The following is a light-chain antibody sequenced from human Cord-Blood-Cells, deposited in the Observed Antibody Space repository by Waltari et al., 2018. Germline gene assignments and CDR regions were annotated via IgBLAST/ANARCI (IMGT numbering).Light chain of an antibody. J-gene: IGLJ3*02. CDR1: SSDVGGSNY. CDR2: DVS. CDR3: SSYTSSSTWV. V-gene: IGLV2-14*03. Sequence: QSALTQPASVSGSPAQSITISCTGTSSDVGGSNYVSWYQQHPGKAPILMIYDVSNRPSGVSNRFSGSKSGNTASLTISGLQAEDEADYYCSSYTSSSTWVFGGGTKLTVL.